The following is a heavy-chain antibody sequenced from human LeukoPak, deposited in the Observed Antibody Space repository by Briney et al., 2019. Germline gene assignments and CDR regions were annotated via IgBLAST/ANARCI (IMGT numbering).Heavy chain of an antibody. CDR1: GFTLSNYA. CDR2: ISRSGGGT. Sequence: GGSLRLSCAASGFTLSNYAMNWVRQAPGKGLEWVSAISRSGGGTYYADSVKGRFTISRDNSKNTLFLQMNSLRAEDTAVYYCAIERYSGSHYSHWGQGTLVTVAS. V-gene: IGHV3-23*01. D-gene: IGHD1-26*01. CDR3: AIERYSGSHYSH. J-gene: IGHJ4*02.